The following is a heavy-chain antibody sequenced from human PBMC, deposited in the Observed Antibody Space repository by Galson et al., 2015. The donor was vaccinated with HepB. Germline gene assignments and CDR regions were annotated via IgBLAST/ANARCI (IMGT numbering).Heavy chain of an antibody. D-gene: IGHD3-3*01. CDR1: GFTFSSYG. J-gene: IGHJ6*02. Sequence: SLRLSCAASGFTFSSYGMHWVRQAPGKGLEWVAVISYDGSNKYYADSVKGRFTISRDNSKNTLYLQMNSLRAEDTAVYYCAKDLRAIFGVVIIYRPENYYYYYGMDVWGQGTTVTVSS. CDR3: AKDLRAIFGVVIIYRPENYYYYYGMDV. V-gene: IGHV3-30*18. CDR2: ISYDGSNK.